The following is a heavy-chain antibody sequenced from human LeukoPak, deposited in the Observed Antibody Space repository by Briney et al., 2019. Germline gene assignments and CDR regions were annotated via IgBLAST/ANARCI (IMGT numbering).Heavy chain of an antibody. J-gene: IGHJ4*02. D-gene: IGHD3-22*01. CDR2: INPSGGST. CDR1: GYTFTSYY. V-gene: IGHV1-46*01. CDR3: ARGRAYDSSGYYAFDY. Sequence: ASVKDSCKASGYTFTSYYMHWVRQAPGQGLEWMGIINPSGGSTSYAQKFQGRVTMTRDMSTSTVYMELSSLRSEDTAVYYCARGRAYDSSGYYAFDYWGQGTLVTVSS.